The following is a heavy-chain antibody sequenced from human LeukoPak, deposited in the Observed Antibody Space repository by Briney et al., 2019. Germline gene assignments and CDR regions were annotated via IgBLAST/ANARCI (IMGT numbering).Heavy chain of an antibody. D-gene: IGHD3-3*01. CDR2: ISGDGSGT. V-gene: IGHV3-74*01. J-gene: IGHJ5*02. CDR3: ARPFFWSGYYDGWFDP. CDR1: GFAFSSYW. Sequence: GGSLRLSCAASGFAFSSYWMHWVRQAPGKGLVWVSRISGDGSGTIYADSVKGRFTISRDNAKNTLYLQMNSLRAEDTAVYYCARPFFWSGYYDGWFDPWGQGTLVTVSS.